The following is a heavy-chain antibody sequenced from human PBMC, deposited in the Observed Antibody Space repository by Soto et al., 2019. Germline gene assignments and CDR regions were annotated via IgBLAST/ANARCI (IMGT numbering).Heavy chain of an antibody. CDR1: GVSFSGYY. J-gene: IGHJ4*02. CDR2: INHDGRT. V-gene: IGHV4-34*01. Sequence: QVQLQQWGAGLLKPSETLSLTCAVNGVSFSGYYWSWIRQPPGKGLEWIGEINHDGRTNYNPSLKSRVTISVDTSKNQCSLKLSSVTAADTAVYYCAQLMLGYYYASGSGEYWGQGTLVTVSS. D-gene: IGHD3-10*01. CDR3: AQLMLGYYYASGSGEY.